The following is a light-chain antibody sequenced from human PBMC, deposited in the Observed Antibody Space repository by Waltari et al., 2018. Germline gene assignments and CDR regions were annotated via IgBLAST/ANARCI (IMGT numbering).Light chain of an antibody. Sequence: QSALTQPASVSGSPGQSISIPCLVTRSDIGTFNLVSWYLQYPGTAPQPLIYDVSQRPSGVSNRFSGSKSGNTASLTISGLQAEDEAIYYCCSYAGSRTWVFGGGAKLTVL. V-gene: IGLV2-23*02. J-gene: IGLJ3*02. CDR3: CSYAGSRTWV. CDR2: DVS. CDR1: RSDIGTFNL.